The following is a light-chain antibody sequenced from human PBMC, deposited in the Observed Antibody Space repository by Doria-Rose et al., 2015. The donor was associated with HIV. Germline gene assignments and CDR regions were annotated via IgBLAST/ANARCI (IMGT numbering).Light chain of an antibody. CDR2: GAS. V-gene: IGKV3-20*01. CDR3: HQYASSRT. CDR1: QSVSANY. J-gene: IGKJ1*01. Sequence: TQSPSTLSLSPGERATLSCRASQSVSANYLAWYQQRPGQSPRLLIYGASSKATDIPDRFSGSGSGTDFTLTISRLEPEDFAVYYCHQYASSRTFGQGTKVEIK.